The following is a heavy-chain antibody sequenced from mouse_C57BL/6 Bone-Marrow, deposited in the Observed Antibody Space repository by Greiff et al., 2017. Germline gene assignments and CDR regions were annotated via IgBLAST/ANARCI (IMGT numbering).Heavy chain of an antibody. CDR3: APHYYGSSYSPCFDV. Sequence: LVESGPELVKPGASVKISCKASGYAFSSSWMNWVKQRPGKGLEWIGRIYPGDGDTNYNGKFKGKATLTADKSSSTAYMQLSSLTSEDSAVYFCAPHYYGSSYSPCFDVWGTGTTVTVSS. J-gene: IGHJ1*03. D-gene: IGHD1-1*01. CDR1: GYAFSSSW. V-gene: IGHV1-82*01. CDR2: IYPGDGDT.